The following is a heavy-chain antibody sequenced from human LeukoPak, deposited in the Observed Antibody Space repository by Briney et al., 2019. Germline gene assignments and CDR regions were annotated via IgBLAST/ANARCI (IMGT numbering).Heavy chain of an antibody. CDR1: GGSISSYY. Sequence: SETLSLTCTVSGGSISSYYWSWIRQPPGKELEWIGYISYSGTTNYNPSLQSRVTISIDTSKNQFSLKLTSVTAADTAVYYCARGSLRFLEGANYYFDYWGQGTLVTVSS. J-gene: IGHJ4*02. D-gene: IGHD3-3*01. CDR3: ARGSLRFLEGANYYFDY. V-gene: IGHV4-59*01. CDR2: ISYSGTT.